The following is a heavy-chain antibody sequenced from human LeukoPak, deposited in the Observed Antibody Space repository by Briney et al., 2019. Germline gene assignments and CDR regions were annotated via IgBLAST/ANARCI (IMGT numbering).Heavy chain of an antibody. Sequence: SSETLSLTCAVYGGSFSDYYWSWIRQPPGKGLEWIGEINHSENTNYNPSLKSRVTILVDTSKNQFSLKLSSVTAADTAVYYCARGGIYSSSWYGYYYYYMDVWGKGTTVTISS. D-gene: IGHD6-13*01. CDR3: ARGGIYSSSWYGYYYYYMDV. V-gene: IGHV4-34*01. J-gene: IGHJ6*03. CDR2: INHSENT. CDR1: GGSFSDYY.